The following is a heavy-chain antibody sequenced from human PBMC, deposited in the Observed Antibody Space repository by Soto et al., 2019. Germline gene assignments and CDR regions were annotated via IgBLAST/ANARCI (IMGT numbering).Heavy chain of an antibody. D-gene: IGHD1-20*01. CDR1: GYNFNSYW. V-gene: IGHV5-51*01. CDR3: AALTGATFH. Sequence: PVESMKISCKASGYNFNSYWIGWVLQMPGKGLEWMGIVHPGNSDIRYSPSFQGQVTVSVDRSISTAYLQWSSLKASDTAMYYCAALTGATFHWGQGTLVTVSS. CDR2: VHPGNSDI. J-gene: IGHJ4*02.